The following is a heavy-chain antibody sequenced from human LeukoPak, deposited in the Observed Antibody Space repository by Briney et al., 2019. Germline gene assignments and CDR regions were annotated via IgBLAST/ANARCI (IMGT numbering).Heavy chain of an antibody. Sequence: SETLSLTCTVSGGSISSSSYYWGWIRQPPGKGLEWIGSIYYSGSTYYNPSLKSRVTISVDTSKNQFSLKLSSVTTADTAVYYCRGTMVQGVHNYFDYWGQGTLVTVSS. CDR3: RGTMVQGVHNYFDY. J-gene: IGHJ4*02. CDR1: GGSISSSSYY. D-gene: IGHD3-10*01. CDR2: IYYSGST. V-gene: IGHV4-39*07.